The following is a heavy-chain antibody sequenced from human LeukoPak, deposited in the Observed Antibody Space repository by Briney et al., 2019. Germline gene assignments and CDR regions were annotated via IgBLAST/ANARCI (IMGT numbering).Heavy chain of an antibody. V-gene: IGHV3-23*01. J-gene: IGHJ6*03. CDR3: AKGGDSDVSHYNMFV. CDR1: GFTFSNFY. D-gene: IGHD2-21*02. CDR2: ISASGSST. Sequence: PGGSQRLSRASSGFTFSNFYMTWVRQAPGKGLEWISAISASGSSTYYADSVKGRFTISRDNSKNTLCLHVNSLRAEDSAIYYCAKGGDSDVSHYNMFVCGKGTTVTVSS.